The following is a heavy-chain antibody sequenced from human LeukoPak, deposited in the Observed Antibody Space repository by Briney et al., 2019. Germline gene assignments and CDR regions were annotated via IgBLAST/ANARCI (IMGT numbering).Heavy chain of an antibody. CDR3: ARSPPKNDY. J-gene: IGHJ4*02. Sequence: GGSLRLSCAASGFTVSSNYMNWVRQAPGKGLEWVSVIYSGGSTYYADSVKGRFTISRDNSKSSLYLQMNSLRDEDTAEHYCARSPPKNDYWGQGALVTVSS. V-gene: IGHV3-66*01. CDR2: IYSGGST. CDR1: GFTVSSNY.